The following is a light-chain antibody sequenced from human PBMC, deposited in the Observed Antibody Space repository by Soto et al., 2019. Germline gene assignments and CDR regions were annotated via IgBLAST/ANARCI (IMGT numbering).Light chain of an antibody. CDR2: EVS. J-gene: IGLJ3*02. Sequence: QSALTQAASASGSPGQSITTSCTGTSSDIGAYNHVSWYQQHPGKAPKVLIYEVSDRPSGISNRFSGSKSGNTASLTISGLQAEDEADYYCASHTTSLTWVFGGGTKLTVL. CDR3: ASHTTSLTWV. V-gene: IGLV2-14*01. CDR1: SSDIGAYNH.